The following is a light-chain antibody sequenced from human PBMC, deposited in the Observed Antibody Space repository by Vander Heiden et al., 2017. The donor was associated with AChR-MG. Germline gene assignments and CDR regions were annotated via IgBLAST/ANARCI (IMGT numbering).Light chain of an antibody. CDR2: LGS. V-gene: IGKV2-28*01. J-gene: IGKJ2*01. Sequence: DIVMTQSPLSLPVTPGEPDSISCRSSQSLLHSNGYNYLDWYLQKPGPSPQLLIYLGSNRASGVPDRFSGSGSGTDFTLKISRVEAEDVGVYYCMQALQTPLYTFGQGTKLEIK. CDR1: QSLLHSNGYNY. CDR3: MQALQTPLYT.